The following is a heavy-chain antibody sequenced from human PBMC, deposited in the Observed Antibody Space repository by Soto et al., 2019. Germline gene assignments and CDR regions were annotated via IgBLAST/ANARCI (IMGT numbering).Heavy chain of an antibody. CDR2: INPNSGGT. CDR1: GSTFTGYY. CDR3: ASRLRVQYYYGMDF. Sequence: ASVKVSCRASGSTFTGYYMHWVRQAPGQGLEWRGWINPNSGGTNYAQKFQGRVTMTRDTSISTAYMELNRLRSDDTPAYSCASRLRVQYYYGMDFWGQGTTVTVSS. J-gene: IGHJ6*02. D-gene: IGHD2-15*01. V-gene: IGHV1-2*02.